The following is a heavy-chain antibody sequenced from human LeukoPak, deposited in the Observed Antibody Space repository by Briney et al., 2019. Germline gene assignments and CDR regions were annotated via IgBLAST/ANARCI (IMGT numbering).Heavy chain of an antibody. CDR3: ATGGYCSGGSCYSEGFFDY. J-gene: IGHJ4*02. Sequence: GASVKVSCKASGYTFTSYYMHWVRQAPGQGLEWMGIINPSGGSTSYAQKFQGRVTMTEDTSTGTAYMELSSLRSEDTAVYYCATGGYCSGGSCYSEGFFDYWGQGTLVTVSS. D-gene: IGHD2-15*01. CDR1: GYTFTSYY. V-gene: IGHV1-46*01. CDR2: INPSGGST.